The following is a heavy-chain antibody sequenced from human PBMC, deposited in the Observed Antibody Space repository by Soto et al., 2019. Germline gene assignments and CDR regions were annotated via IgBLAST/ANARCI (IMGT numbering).Heavy chain of an antibody. J-gene: IGHJ1*01. V-gene: IGHV4-31*03. CDR2: VYYTAST. Sequence: QVQLQESGPGLVKPSQTLSLTCTVSGGSISSGGYYWSWIRQYPGLGLEWIGAVYYTASTYYKRPLKSRVTMSVDTSKNQFSLMLNSVTAAATAVYYCAREYSSGWYGYFQHWGQGTLVTVSS. CDR3: AREYSSGWYGYFQH. CDR1: GGSISSGGYY. D-gene: IGHD6-19*01.